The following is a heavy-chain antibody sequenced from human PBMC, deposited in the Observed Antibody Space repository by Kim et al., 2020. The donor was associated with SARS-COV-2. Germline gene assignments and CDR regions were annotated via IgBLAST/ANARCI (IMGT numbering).Heavy chain of an antibody. J-gene: IGHJ4*02. CDR2: ISSSSSYI. D-gene: IGHD3-10*01. V-gene: IGHV3-21*01. CDR3: ARELMKSEVDLLWFGEFL. CDR1: GFTFSSYS. Sequence: GGSLRLSCAASGFTFSSYSMNWVRQAPGKGLEWVSSISSSSSYIYYADSVKGRFTISRDNAKNSLYLQMNSLRAEDTAVYYCARELMKSEVDLLWFGEFLWGQGTLVTVSS.